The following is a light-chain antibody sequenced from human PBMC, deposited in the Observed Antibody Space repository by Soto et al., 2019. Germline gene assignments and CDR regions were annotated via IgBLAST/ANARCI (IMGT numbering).Light chain of an antibody. V-gene: IGKV4-1*01. CDR1: QSLVYSPNNKNY. CDR2: WAS. Sequence: DIVMTQSPDSLGVSLGERVTINCKSSQSLVYSPNNKNYLAWYQQKRGQPPRLLVHWASTRQSGVPERLSGSGSGTDFTLTISSLQAEDVAVYFCQQYYTSPFTFGPGTKVDIK. J-gene: IGKJ3*01. CDR3: QQYYTSPFT.